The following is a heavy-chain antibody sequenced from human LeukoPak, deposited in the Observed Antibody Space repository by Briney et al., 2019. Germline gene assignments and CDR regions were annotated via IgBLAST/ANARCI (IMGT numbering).Heavy chain of an antibody. V-gene: IGHV5-51*01. J-gene: IGHJ3*02. CDR3: ARIPVVVTATGGAFDI. Sequence: GESLKISCKGSGYSFTSYWIGWVRQMPGKGLEWMGIIYPGDSDTSYSPSFQGQVTISANKSISTAYLQWSSLKASDTAMYYCARIPVVVTATGGAFDIWGQGTMVTVSS. CDR1: GYSFTSYW. D-gene: IGHD2-21*02. CDR2: IYPGDSDT.